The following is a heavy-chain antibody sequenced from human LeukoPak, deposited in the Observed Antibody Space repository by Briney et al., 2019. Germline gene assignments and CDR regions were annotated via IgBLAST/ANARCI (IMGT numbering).Heavy chain of an antibody. J-gene: IGHJ4*02. CDR3: ARRGVPSVTIDY. V-gene: IGHV5-51*01. CDR1: GYSFTSYW. CDR2: IYPGDSDT. Sequence: GESLKISCKGSGYSFTSYWISWVRQMPGKGLEWMGIIYPGDSDTRYSPSFQGQVTISLDKSISTAYLQWISLKGSDAAMYYCARRGVPSVTIDYWGQGTLVTVSS. D-gene: IGHD4-17*01.